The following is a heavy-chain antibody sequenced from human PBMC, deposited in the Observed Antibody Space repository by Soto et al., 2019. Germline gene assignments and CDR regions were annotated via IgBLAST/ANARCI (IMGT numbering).Heavy chain of an antibody. D-gene: IGHD3-22*01. V-gene: IGHV3-7*01. CDR1: GFTFSSYW. J-gene: IGHJ6*02. CDR3: ARHDSSGYYYYYGMDV. CDR2: IKQDGSEK. Sequence: GGSLRLSCAASGFTFSSYWMSWVRQAPGKGLEWVANIKQDGSEKYYADSVKGRFTISRDNSKNTLYLQMNSLRAEDTAVYYCARHDSSGYYYYYGMDVRGQGTTVTVSS.